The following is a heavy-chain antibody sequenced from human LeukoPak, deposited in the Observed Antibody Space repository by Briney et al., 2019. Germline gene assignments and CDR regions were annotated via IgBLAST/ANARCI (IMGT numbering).Heavy chain of an antibody. Sequence: GGSLRLSCVASGFTFRSYGIHWVRQAPGKGLEWLAFIWYDEITKNYADSVKGRFTISRDNSKNTLYVQLNSLRPDDTSVYYCAKDSSDYYFDYWGQGTLVTVSS. V-gene: IGHV3-30*02. CDR3: AKDSSDYYFDY. CDR1: GFTFRSYG. CDR2: IWYDEITK. D-gene: IGHD3-22*01. J-gene: IGHJ4*02.